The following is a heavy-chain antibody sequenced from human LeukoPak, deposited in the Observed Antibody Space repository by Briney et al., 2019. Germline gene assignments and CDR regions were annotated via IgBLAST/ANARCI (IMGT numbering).Heavy chain of an antibody. CDR3: VRRGGSFHWFLDL. J-gene: IGHJ2*01. CDR1: RFNIATNY. Sequence: GGSLTLSCAPSRFNIATNYMNWVRRAPGKGLEWVSIIYSGETTYYADSVKGRFTISRDISKNTLYLQMSSLRAEVSAIYYCVRRGGSFHWFLDLWGRGSLVTVS. CDR2: IYSGETT. D-gene: IGHD2-15*01. V-gene: IGHV3-53*01.